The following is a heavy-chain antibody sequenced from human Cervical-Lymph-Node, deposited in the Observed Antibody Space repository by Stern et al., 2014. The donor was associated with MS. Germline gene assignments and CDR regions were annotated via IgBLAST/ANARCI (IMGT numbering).Heavy chain of an antibody. CDR3: ARGYCSGGSCYLFDY. CDR2: LNSDGTTT. Sequence: EVQLVESGGGLVQPGGSLRLSCATSGFTFSSYWMHWVRQAPGKGLEWVPRLNSDGTTTVYADSVKGRFTISRDNAKNTVYLQMNSLTAEDTALYYCARGYCSGGSCYLFDYWGQGTLVTVSS. V-gene: IGHV3-74*02. D-gene: IGHD2-15*01. J-gene: IGHJ4*02. CDR1: GFTFSSYW.